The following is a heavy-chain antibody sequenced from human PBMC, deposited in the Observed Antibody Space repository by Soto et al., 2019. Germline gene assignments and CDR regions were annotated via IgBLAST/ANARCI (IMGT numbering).Heavy chain of an antibody. V-gene: IGHV1-69*08. Sequence: SVKVSCKVSGGAFTNYTLNWVRHAPGQGLEWLGGIIPLHNTSNYSLQFLGRGRITADMSSSTVYMHLSGLTSDDTATYYCAIWSNWNQLYYNGMEVWGQGTTVSVS. CDR3: AIWSNWNQLYYNGMEV. J-gene: IGHJ6*02. CDR2: IIPLHNTS. D-gene: IGHD1-20*01. CDR1: GGAFTNYT.